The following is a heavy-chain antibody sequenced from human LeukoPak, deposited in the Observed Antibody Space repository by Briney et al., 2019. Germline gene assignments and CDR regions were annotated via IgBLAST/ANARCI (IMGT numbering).Heavy chain of an antibody. CDR1: GFTFRKYW. V-gene: IGHV3-7*01. CDR3: ARDIPRGASYFDC. CDR2: IADGGREE. D-gene: IGHD1-26*01. Sequence: GGSLRLSCTASGFTFRKYWMSWVRQAPGKGLEWVVNIADGGREENYVDSVKGRFTISRDNARGSLYLQMNDLRAEDTAVYYCARDIPRGASYFDCWGQGALVTISS. J-gene: IGHJ4*02.